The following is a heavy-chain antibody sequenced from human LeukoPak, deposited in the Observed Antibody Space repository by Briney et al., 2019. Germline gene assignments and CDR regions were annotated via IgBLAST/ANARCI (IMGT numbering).Heavy chain of an antibody. J-gene: IGHJ3*02. CDR2: ISGSGGST. CDR3: AKEPRYYYDSSGYRPDAFDI. D-gene: IGHD3-22*01. CDR1: GFTFSSYA. V-gene: IGHV3-23*01. Sequence: GGSLRLSCAASGFTFSSYAMSWVRQAPGKGLEWVSAISGSGGSTYYADSVKGRFTISRDNSKNTLYLQMNSLRAEGTAVYYCAKEPRYYYDSSGYRPDAFDIWGQGTMVTVSS.